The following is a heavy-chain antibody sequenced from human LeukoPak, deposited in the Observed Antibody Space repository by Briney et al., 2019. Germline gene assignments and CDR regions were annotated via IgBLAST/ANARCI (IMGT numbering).Heavy chain of an antibody. Sequence: GGSLRLSCAASGFTFSSYSMNWVRQAPGKGLEWVSSISSSSSYIYYADSVKGRFTISRDNAKNSLCLQMNSLRAEDTAVYYCARDGGNWYYDSSGFPGGYWGQGTLVTVSS. V-gene: IGHV3-21*01. CDR1: GFTFSSYS. D-gene: IGHD3-22*01. J-gene: IGHJ4*02. CDR3: ARDGGNWYYDSSGFPGGY. CDR2: ISSSSSYI.